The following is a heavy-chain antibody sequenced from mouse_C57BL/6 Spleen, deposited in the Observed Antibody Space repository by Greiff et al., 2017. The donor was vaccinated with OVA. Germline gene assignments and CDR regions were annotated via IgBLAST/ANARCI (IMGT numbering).Heavy chain of an antibody. D-gene: IGHD3-1*01. CDR2: IYPSDSDT. J-gene: IGHJ3*01. Sequence: VQLQQPGAELVRPGSSVKLSCKASGYAFTSYWMDWVKQRPGQGLEWIGKIYPSDSDTNYNQKFKDKATLTVDKSSSTSYMQLSSLTPEDSAVYYCASSGGPGFAGWGPGTLVPVAA. V-gene: IGHV1-61*01. CDR3: ASSGGPGFAG. CDR1: GYAFTSYW.